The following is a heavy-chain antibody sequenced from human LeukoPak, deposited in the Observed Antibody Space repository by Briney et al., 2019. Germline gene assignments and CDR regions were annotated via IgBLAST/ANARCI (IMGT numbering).Heavy chain of an antibody. J-gene: IGHJ4*02. D-gene: IGHD3-10*01. CDR2: ISYSGTT. CDR1: SASISSSPYY. V-gene: IGHV4-39*02. Sequence: PSETLSLTCTVSSASISSSPYYWAWIRQSPGTALEWIATISYSGTTYYHPSLKSRVTVSVDTSKNHFSLKLSSVTAADTAVYYCAANSADYNTLGSSYKVWGQGTLVTVSS. CDR3: AANSADYNTLGSSYKV.